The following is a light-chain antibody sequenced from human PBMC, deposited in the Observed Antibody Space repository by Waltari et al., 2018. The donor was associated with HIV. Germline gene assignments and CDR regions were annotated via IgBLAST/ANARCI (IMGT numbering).Light chain of an antibody. J-gene: IGKJ4*02. CDR2: AAS. Sequence: DIQMTQSPLFVSASVGDRISITCRASQGVDTSLAWYQRRPGKVPNLLIYAASRMDRGVPSRFSGSGSGTVFTLNITDLQPEDFATYYCQQAKSFPHTFGGGTRV. CDR1: QGVDTS. V-gene: IGKV1-12*01. CDR3: QQAKSFPHT.